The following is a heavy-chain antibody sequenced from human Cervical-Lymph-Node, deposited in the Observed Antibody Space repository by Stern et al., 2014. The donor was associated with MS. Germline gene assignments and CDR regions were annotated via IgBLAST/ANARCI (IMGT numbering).Heavy chain of an antibody. J-gene: IGHJ6*02. CDR1: GYTFTNNW. CDR2: IYPDDSAI. D-gene: IGHD1-1*01. V-gene: IGHV5-51*01. Sequence: EVQLVESGAEVKKPGESLKISCKGSGYTFTNNWIAWVRQMPGKGLEWMGLIYPDDSAIKYSPPGQGQVPFPADKSIRTAYLQWSSLKAANSAVYYCAKHPPRRKWDDPNYGMDVWGQGTTVTVSS. CDR3: AKHPPRRKWDDPNYGMDV.